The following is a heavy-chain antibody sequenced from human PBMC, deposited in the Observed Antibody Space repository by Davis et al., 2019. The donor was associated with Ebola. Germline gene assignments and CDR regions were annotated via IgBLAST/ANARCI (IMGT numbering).Heavy chain of an antibody. J-gene: IGHJ3*02. CDR3: ARPKYSSSLDAFNI. V-gene: IGHV5-51*01. CDR2: IYPGDSDT. CDR1: GYSFTSYW. D-gene: IGHD6-6*01. Sequence: GESLKISCKGSGYSFTSYWIGWVRQMPGKGLEWMGIIYPGDSDTRYSPSFQGQVTISADKSISTAYLQWNSLKASDTAMYYCARPKYSSSLDAFNIWGQGTKITVSS.